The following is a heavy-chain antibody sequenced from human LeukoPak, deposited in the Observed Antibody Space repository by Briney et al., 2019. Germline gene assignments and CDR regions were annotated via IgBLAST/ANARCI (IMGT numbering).Heavy chain of an antibody. CDR1: GGSISSSSYY. CDR3: ARLPTIFGAVIMSY. Sequence: SETLSLTCTVSGGSISSSSYYWGWIRQPPGKGLEWIGSIYYSGSTYYNPSLKSRVTISVDTSKNQFSLKLSSVTAADTAVYYCARLPTIFGAVIMSYWGQGTLVTVSS. D-gene: IGHD3-3*01. J-gene: IGHJ4*02. V-gene: IGHV4-39*01. CDR2: IYYSGST.